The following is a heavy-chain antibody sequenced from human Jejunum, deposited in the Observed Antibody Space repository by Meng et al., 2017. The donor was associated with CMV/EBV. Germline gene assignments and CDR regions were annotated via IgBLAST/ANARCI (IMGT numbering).Heavy chain of an antibody. D-gene: IGHD6-25*01. CDR1: GFAFSTYA. CDR3: AKLLSSVLDF. J-gene: IGHJ4*02. Sequence: SGGSVVHPGGSLRLSCAASGFAFSTYAMHWNGPDSGKWLEWVAFTRYDGSDEYYADSVKGRFTIHSDNSKNSLFLPKNSLRPEDTAVYYCAKLLSSVLDFGGQETLVTVS. CDR2: TRYDGSDE. V-gene: IGHV3-30*02.